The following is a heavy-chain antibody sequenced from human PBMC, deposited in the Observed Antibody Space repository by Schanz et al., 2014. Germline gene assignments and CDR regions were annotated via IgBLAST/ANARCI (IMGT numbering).Heavy chain of an antibody. J-gene: IGHJ4*02. V-gene: IGHV3-48*02. Sequence: VQLVESGGGLVKPGGSLRLSCAASGFTFSTYSMNWVRQDPGKGLEWVSYISRSSSTIYYADSVKGRFTISRDNAKNSLYLQMTSLRDEDTAVYFCAKDLPRDYYIAYWGQGTLVTVSS. CDR1: GFTFSTYS. CDR3: AKDLPRDYYIAY. CDR2: ISRSSSTI. D-gene: IGHD3-22*01.